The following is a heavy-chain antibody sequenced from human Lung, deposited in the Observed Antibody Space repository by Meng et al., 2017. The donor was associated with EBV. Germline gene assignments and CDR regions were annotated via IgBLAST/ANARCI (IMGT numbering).Heavy chain of an antibody. CDR1: GFTFSNYA. Sequence: QVQPRAAGGGALPPQMSVTLSCDASGFTFSNYALHWVRQAPGKGLEWVAVSPYDGLKNYYADSVKGRFTVSRDNSKDTVSLQMNSLRGEDSAMYYCVRGGPIDYWGQGTLVTVSS. J-gene: IGHJ4*02. V-gene: IGHV3-30*03. CDR3: VRGGPIDY. CDR2: SPYDGLKN.